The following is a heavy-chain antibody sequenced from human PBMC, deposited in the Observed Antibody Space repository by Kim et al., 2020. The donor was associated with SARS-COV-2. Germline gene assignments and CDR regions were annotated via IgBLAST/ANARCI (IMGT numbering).Heavy chain of an antibody. CDR3: VSGYFMDV. CDR2: ISHGGSA. CDR1: GGSFSCHY. J-gene: IGHJ6*03. Sequence: SETLSLTCAVSGGSFSCHYWSWIRQPPGKGLEWIGQISHGGSASYNPSLKSRVTISADTSKNQFSLKLSSVTAADTAMYYCVSGYFMDVWGKGTAVTVSS. D-gene: IGHD3-10*01. V-gene: IGHV4-34*01.